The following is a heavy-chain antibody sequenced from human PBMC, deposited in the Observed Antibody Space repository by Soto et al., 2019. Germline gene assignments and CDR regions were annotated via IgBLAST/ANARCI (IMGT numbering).Heavy chain of an antibody. J-gene: IGHJ1*01. V-gene: IGHV1-18*01. D-gene: IGHD6-13*01. CDR2: ISGYNANT. CDR1: GYTFTNYG. CDR3: ARGGSSRSAEYYQH. Sequence: QVQLVQSAAEVKKPGASVKVSCRASGYTFTNYGISWVRQAPGQGPEWMGWISGYNANTNYVQTLQDRLTMTTDTSTSTAYMELRSLRSDDTAVYYCARGGSSRSAEYYQHWGQGTLVIVSS.